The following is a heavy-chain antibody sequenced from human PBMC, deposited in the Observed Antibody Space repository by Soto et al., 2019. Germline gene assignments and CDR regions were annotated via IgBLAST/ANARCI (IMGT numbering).Heavy chain of an antibody. Sequence: LRLSCAASGFTFSSYAMHWVRQAPGKGPEWVAVISYDGSNKYYADSVKGRFTISRDNSKNTLYLRMNSLRAEDTAVCYCAREVVPAADYYYYGMDVWGQGTTVTVSS. D-gene: IGHD2-2*01. CDR3: AREVVPAADYYYYGMDV. J-gene: IGHJ6*02. CDR2: ISYDGSNK. CDR1: GFTFSSYA. V-gene: IGHV3-30-3*01.